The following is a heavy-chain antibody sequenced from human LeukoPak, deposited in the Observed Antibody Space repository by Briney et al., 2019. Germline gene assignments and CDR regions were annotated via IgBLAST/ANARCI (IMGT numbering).Heavy chain of an antibody. J-gene: IGHJ4*02. CDR2: IKYDGNEK. Sequence: GGSLRLSCAASGFTFSVSWMSWVRQAPGKGLEWVANIKYDGNEKYYVDSVKGRFTISRDNAKNSLYLQMNSLSAEDTAVYCCARGGTTFEHWGQGTLVTVSS. V-gene: IGHV3-7*01. CDR3: ARGGTTFEH. D-gene: IGHD1-1*01. CDR1: GFTFSVSW.